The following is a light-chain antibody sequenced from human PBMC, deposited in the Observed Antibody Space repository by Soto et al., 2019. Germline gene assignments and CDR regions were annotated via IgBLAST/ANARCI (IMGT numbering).Light chain of an antibody. V-gene: IGKV3-11*01. CDR3: QQRTNWPPYT. CDR2: EAS. J-gene: IGKJ2*01. Sequence: EIVLTQSPATLSLSPGERATLSCRASQSINTYLAWYHQRTGQAPRLLIYEASNRATGIPGRFSGSGSGTDFTLTISSLEPEDSAVYYCQQRTNWPPYTFGQGTKLEIK. CDR1: QSINTY.